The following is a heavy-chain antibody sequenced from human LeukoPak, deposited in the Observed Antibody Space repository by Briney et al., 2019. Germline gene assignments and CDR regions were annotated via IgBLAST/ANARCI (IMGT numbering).Heavy chain of an antibody. J-gene: IGHJ4*02. CDR2: IRYDGSNK. D-gene: IGHD2-2*01. CDR3: APAPYQLPLNFVY. CDR1: GFTFSSYG. Sequence: GGSLRLSCAASGFTFSSYGMHWIRQAPGKGLEWVAFIRYDGSNKYYADSVKGRFTISRDNSKNTLYLQMNSLRAEDTAVYYCAPAPYQLPLNFVYWGQGTLVTVSS. V-gene: IGHV3-30*02.